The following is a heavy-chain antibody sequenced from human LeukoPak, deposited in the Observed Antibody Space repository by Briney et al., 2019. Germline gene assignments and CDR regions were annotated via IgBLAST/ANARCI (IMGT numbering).Heavy chain of an antibody. V-gene: IGHV4-4*07. D-gene: IGHD3-10*01. J-gene: IGHJ3*02. CDR2: IYTSGST. Sequence: SETLSLTCTVPGGSISSYYWSWIRQPAGKGLEWIGRIYTSGSTNYNPSLKSRVTMSVDTSKNQFSLKLSSVTAADTAVYYCARDSNYYGSGSYYTRLDAFDIWGQGTMVTVSS. CDR1: GGSISSYY. CDR3: ARDSNYYGSGSYYTRLDAFDI.